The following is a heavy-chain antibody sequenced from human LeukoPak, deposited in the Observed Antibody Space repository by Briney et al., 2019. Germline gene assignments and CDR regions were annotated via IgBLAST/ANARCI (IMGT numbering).Heavy chain of an antibody. CDR2: MNPNSGNT. CDR1: GYTFTSYD. D-gene: IGHD3-10*01. Sequence: ASVRVSCKASGYTFTSYDINWARQATGQGLEWMGWMNPNSGNTGYAQKFQGRVTMTRNTSISTAYMELSSLRSEDMAVYYCARGPTDYGSGVYGMDVWGQGTTVTVSS. CDR3: ARGPTDYGSGVYGMDV. J-gene: IGHJ6*02. V-gene: IGHV1-8*01.